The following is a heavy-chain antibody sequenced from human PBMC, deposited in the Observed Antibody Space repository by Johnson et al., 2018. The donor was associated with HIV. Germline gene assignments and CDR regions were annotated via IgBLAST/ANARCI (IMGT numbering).Heavy chain of an antibody. V-gene: IGHV3-30*04. CDR3: ANRGHLAWPETYAFDI. CDR1: GFTFSSYA. CDR2: ISYDGSNK. J-gene: IGHJ3*02. Sequence: VQLVESGGGVVQPGRSLRLSCAASGFTFSSYAMHWVRQAPGKGLEWVAVISYDGSNKYYADSVKGRFTISRDNSKNTLYLQMNSLRAEDTAVYYCANRGHLAWPETYAFDIWGQGTMVTVSS. D-gene: IGHD1-14*01.